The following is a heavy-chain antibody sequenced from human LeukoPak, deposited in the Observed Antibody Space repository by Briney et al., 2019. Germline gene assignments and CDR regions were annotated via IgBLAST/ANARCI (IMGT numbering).Heavy chain of an antibody. V-gene: IGHV1-46*01. D-gene: IGHD2-2*01. CDR2: INPSGGST. J-gene: IGHJ5*02. CDR3: ARDRTWVVPAAMPVYWFDP. CDR1: GYTFTSYY. Sequence: ASVKVSCKASGYTFTSYYMHWVRQAPGQGLEWMGIINPSGGSTSYAQKFQGRVTMTRDMSTSTVYMELSSLRSEDTAVYYCARDRTWVVPAAMPVYWFDPWGQGTLVTVSS.